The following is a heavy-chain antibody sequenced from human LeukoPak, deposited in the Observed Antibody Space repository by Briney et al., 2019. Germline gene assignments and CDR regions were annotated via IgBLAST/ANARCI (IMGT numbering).Heavy chain of an antibody. CDR1: GFIFSDYG. CDR3: AKEGGRLAVADHFDY. D-gene: IGHD6-19*01. J-gene: IGHJ4*02. Sequence: PGGSLRLSCAASGFIFSDYGMLWVRQAPGAGLEWVAVIWYDGSKKYYADSVKGRFTISRDYLKNTVYLQMNSLRAEDTAVYYCAKEGGRLAVADHFDYWGQGTLVTVSS. V-gene: IGHV3-33*06. CDR2: IWYDGSKK.